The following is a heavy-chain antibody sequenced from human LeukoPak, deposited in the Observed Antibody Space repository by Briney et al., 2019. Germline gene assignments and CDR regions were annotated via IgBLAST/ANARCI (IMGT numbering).Heavy chain of an antibody. CDR3: ARYGVYGDYDY. V-gene: IGHV4-39*07. D-gene: IGHD4-17*01. CDR2: IYYSGST. J-gene: IGHJ4*02. CDR1: GFTFSSYS. Sequence: GSLRLSCAASGFTFSSYSMNWVRQAPGKGLEWIGSIYYSGSTYYNPSLKSRVTISVDTSKNQFSLKLSSVTAADTAVYYCARYGVYGDYDYWGQGTLVTVSS.